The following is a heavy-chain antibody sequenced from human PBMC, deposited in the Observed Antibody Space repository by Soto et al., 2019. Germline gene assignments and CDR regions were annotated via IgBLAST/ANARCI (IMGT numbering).Heavy chain of an antibody. V-gene: IGHV4-34*01. CDR2: INHSGST. Sequence: QVQLQQWGAGLLKPSETLSLTCAVYGGSFSGYYWSWIRQPPGKGLEWIGEINHSGSTNYNPSLKRRVTISGDTSKNPCSLELSSVTAADTAVYYCASGFYCSGGSCYFSFDYWGQGTLVTVSS. D-gene: IGHD2-15*01. J-gene: IGHJ4*02. CDR3: ASGFYCSGGSCYFSFDY. CDR1: GGSFSGYY.